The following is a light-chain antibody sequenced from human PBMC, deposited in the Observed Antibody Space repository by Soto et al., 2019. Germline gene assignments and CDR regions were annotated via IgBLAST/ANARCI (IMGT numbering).Light chain of an antibody. CDR3: CSYAGSYLNYV. CDR1: SSDVGGYNY. Sequence: QSALTQPRSVSGSPGQSVTISCTGTSSDVGGYNYVSWYQQHPGKAPKLMIYDVSKRPSGVPDRFSGSKSGNTASLTISGLQAEDEADYYCCSYAGSYLNYVFGTGTKLPS. V-gene: IGLV2-11*01. CDR2: DVS. J-gene: IGLJ1*01.